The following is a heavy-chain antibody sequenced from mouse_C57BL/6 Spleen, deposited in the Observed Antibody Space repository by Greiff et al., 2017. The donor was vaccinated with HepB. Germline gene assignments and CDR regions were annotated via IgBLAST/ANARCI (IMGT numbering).Heavy chain of an antibody. V-gene: IGHV1-81*01. CDR1: GYTFTSYG. J-gene: IGHJ1*03. CDR2: IYPRSGNT. Sequence: VQRVESGAELARPGASVKLSCKASGYTFTSYGISWVKQSTGQGLEWIGEIYPRSGNTYYNEKFKGKATLTADKSSSTAYMELRSLTSEDSAVYFCARVVGPSYWYFDVWGTGTTVTVSS. D-gene: IGHD1-1*01. CDR3: ARVVGPSYWYFDV.